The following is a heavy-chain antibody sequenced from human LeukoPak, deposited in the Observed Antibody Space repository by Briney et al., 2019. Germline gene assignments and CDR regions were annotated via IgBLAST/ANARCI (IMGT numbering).Heavy chain of an antibody. J-gene: IGHJ4*02. V-gene: IGHV3-74*01. CDR1: GFTFSSYW. CDR2: INSDGSGT. D-gene: IGHD3-10*01. CDR3: ARDTPLAGIDY. Sequence: GGSLRLSCAASGFTFSSYWMHWVRQAPGKGLVWVSHINSDGSGTSYADSVKGRFTISRDNARNTLYLQMSSLRAEDTAVYYCARDTPLAGIDYWGQGTLVTVSS.